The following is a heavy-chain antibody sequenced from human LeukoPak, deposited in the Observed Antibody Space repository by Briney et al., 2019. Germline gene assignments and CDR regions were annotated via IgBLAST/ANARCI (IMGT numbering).Heavy chain of an antibody. CDR2: INPSGGST. J-gene: IGHJ4*02. CDR1: GYTFTSYY. V-gene: IGHV1-46*01. Sequence: ASVKVSCKASGYTFTSYYMHWVRQAPGQGLEWMGIINPSGGSTSHAQKFQGRVTMTRDTSTSTVYMELSSLRSEDTAVYYCAISKVPAAMGDYWGQGTLVTVSS. CDR3: AISKVPAAMGDY. D-gene: IGHD2-2*01.